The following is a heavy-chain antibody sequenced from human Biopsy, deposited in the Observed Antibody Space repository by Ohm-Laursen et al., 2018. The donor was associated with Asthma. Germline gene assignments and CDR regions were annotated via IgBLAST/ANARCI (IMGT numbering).Heavy chain of an antibody. Sequence: SLRLSCTASGFSFSDYYMTWMRQAPGKGLEWVAVITFDGSTQHYGDSVKGRFTISRDNAKNSLYLQMNSLRADDTAVYFCARVGIGSCSGGSCYNRYLDIWGQGTLVTVSS. V-gene: IGHV3-30-3*01. J-gene: IGHJ3*02. D-gene: IGHD2-15*01. CDR1: GFSFSDYY. CDR2: ITFDGSTQ. CDR3: ARVGIGSCSGGSCYNRYLDI.